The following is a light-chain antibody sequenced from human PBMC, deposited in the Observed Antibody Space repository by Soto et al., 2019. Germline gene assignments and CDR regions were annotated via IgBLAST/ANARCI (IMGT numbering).Light chain of an antibody. J-gene: IGKJ4*01. V-gene: IGKV3-15*01. CDR1: QNIYSN. CDR3: QPYNNWPLT. CDR2: RAS. Sequence: IVRTQSPATLSVSPGETATLSCSAIQNIYSNVAWYQQRPGQAPRLLLYRASTRAPGIPARFSGSGSGTEFPLPLSRLQSEDFAVYYCQPYNNWPLTFGGGTQVDIK.